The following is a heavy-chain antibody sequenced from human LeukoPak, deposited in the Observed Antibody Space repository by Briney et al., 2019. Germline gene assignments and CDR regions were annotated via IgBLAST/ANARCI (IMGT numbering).Heavy chain of an antibody. J-gene: IGHJ4*02. V-gene: IGHV4-4*07. CDR1: GCSISSYY. CDR3: AGSYSSGWYGTAGYFDY. D-gene: IGHD6-19*01. Sequence: SETLSLTCTVSGCSISSYYWSWIRQPAGKGLEWIGRIYTSGSTNYNPSLKSRVTMSVDTSKNQFSLKLSSVTAADTAVYYCAGSYSSGWYGTAGYFDYWGQGTLVTVSS. CDR2: IYTSGST.